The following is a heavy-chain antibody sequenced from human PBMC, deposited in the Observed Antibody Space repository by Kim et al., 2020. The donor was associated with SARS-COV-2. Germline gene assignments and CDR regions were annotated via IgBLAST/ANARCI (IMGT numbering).Heavy chain of an antibody. V-gene: IGHV4-34*01. CDR3: ARAKRVYCSGGSCYPRTFDI. D-gene: IGHD2-15*01. CDR1: GGSFSGYY. CDR2: INHSGST. J-gene: IGHJ3*02. Sequence: SETLSLTCAVYGGSFSGYYWSWIRQPPGKGLEWIGEINHSGSTNYNPSLKSRVTISVDTSKNQFSLKLSSVTAADTAVYYCARAKRVYCSGGSCYPRTFDIWGQGTMVTVSS.